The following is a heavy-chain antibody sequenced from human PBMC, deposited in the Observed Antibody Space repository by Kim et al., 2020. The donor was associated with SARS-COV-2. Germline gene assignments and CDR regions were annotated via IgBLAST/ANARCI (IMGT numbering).Heavy chain of an antibody. D-gene: IGHD5-12*01. CDR3: ARLEEYKRWLQKPHYYYYGMDV. CDR1: GGSISSSSYY. CDR2: IYYSGST. V-gene: IGHV4-39*01. J-gene: IGHJ6*02. Sequence: SETLSLTCTVSGGSISSSSYYWGWIRQPPGKGLEWIGSIYYSGSTYYNPSLKSRVTISVDTSKNQFSLKLSSVTAADTAVYYCARLEEYKRWLQKPHYYYYGMDVWGQGTTVTVSS.